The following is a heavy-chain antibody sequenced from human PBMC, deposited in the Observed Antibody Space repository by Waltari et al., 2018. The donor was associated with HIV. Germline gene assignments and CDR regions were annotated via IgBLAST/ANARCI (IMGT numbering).Heavy chain of an antibody. CDR3: ARDVIFGVVRGAFDI. CDR2: IYTSGST. J-gene: IGHJ3*02. Sequence: QVQLQESGPGLVKPSQTLSLTCTVSGGSISSGSYYWSWIRQPAGKGLEWIGRIYTSGSTTSHPSLKSRVTISVDTSKNQFSLKLSSVTAADTAVYYCARDVIFGVVRGAFDIWGQGTMVTVSS. CDR1: GGSISSGSYY. D-gene: IGHD3-3*01. V-gene: IGHV4-61*02.